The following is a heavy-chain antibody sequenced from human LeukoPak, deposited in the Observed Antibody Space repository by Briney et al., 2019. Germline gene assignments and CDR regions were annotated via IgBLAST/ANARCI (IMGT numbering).Heavy chain of an antibody. CDR1: GGTFSSYA. Sequence: SVKVSCKASGGTFSSYAISWVRQAPGQGLEWMGGIIPIFGTANYAQKLQGRVTMTTDTSTSTAYMELRSLRSDDTAVYYCARRYCANGVCYRAHFDYWGQGTLVTVSS. V-gene: IGHV1-69*05. CDR3: ARRYCANGVCYRAHFDY. CDR2: IIPIFGTA. D-gene: IGHD2-8*01. J-gene: IGHJ4*02.